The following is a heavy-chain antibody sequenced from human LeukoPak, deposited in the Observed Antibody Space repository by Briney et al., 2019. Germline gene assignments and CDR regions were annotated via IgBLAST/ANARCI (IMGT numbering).Heavy chain of an antibody. CDR1: GYTSTSYA. Sequence: ASVKVSCKASGYTSTSYAMHWVRQAPGQRLEWMGWINAGNGNTKYSQKFQGRVTITRDTSASTAYMELSSLRSEDTAVYYCARESQTYSSSWSMGYWGQGTLVTVSS. D-gene: IGHD6-13*01. J-gene: IGHJ4*02. V-gene: IGHV1-3*01. CDR2: INAGNGNT. CDR3: ARESQTYSSSWSMGY.